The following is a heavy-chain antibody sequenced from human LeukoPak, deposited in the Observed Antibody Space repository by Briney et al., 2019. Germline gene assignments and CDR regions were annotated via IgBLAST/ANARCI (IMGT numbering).Heavy chain of an antibody. CDR3: ARMDYDSSGYFDY. Sequence: GGSLRLSCAASGFTFSSYSMNWVRQAPGKGLEWVSSISSSSSYIYYADSVKGRFTISRDNAKNSLYLQMNSLRAEDTAVYYCARMDYDSSGYFDYWGQGTLVTVSP. J-gene: IGHJ4*02. V-gene: IGHV3-21*01. CDR2: ISSSSSYI. D-gene: IGHD3-22*01. CDR1: GFTFSSYS.